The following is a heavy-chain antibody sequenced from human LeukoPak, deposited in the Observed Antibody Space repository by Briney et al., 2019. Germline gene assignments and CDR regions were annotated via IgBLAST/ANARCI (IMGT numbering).Heavy chain of an antibody. J-gene: IGHJ6*03. Sequence: GGSLRLSCAASGFTFSSYAMHWVRQAPGKGLEWVAVISYDGSNKYYADSVKGRFTISRDNSKNTLYLQMNSLRAEDTAVYYCAGATSYYYMDVWGKGTMVTVSS. D-gene: IGHD5-12*01. CDR1: GFTFSSYA. CDR3: AGATSYYYMDV. V-gene: IGHV3-30*01. CDR2: ISYDGSNK.